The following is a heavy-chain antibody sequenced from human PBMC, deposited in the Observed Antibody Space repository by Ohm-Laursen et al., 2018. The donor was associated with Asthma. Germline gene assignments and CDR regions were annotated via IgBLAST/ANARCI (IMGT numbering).Heavy chain of an antibody. V-gene: IGHV3-33*01. CDR1: GFTFTSYD. D-gene: IGHD6-13*01. J-gene: IGHJ3*01. CDR2: IWYGGSNK. Sequence: SLRLSCAASGFTFTSYDMYWVRQAPGKGLEFVAVIWYGGSNKYYADSVKGRFTISRDNSKNTLYLQMNSLRAEDTAVYYCARGHRSSWFDAFDVWGHGTVVTVSS. CDR3: ARGHRSSWFDAFDV.